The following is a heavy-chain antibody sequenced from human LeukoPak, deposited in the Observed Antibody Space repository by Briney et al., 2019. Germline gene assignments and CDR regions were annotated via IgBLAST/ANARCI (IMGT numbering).Heavy chain of an antibody. D-gene: IGHD4-23*01. CDR2: INPSGGST. J-gene: IGHJ4*02. V-gene: IGHV1-46*01. CDR1: GYTFTSYF. Sequence: ASVKVSCKTSGYTFTSYFIHWVRQAPGQGLEWMGIINPSGGSTTFSPKFQGRITLTRDTSTNTVYLDLSSLRSEDTAVYYCARDGDYHGNSVHFDYWGQGTQVTVSS. CDR3: ARDGDYHGNSVHFDY.